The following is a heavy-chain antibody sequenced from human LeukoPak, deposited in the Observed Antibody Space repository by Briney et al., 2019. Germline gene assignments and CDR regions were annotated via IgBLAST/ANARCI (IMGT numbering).Heavy chain of an antibody. J-gene: IGHJ4*02. V-gene: IGHV3-23*01. CDR2: ISGSGGST. D-gene: IGHD3-22*01. CDR1: GFTFSSQT. Sequence: PGGSLRVSCAASGFTFSSQTMSWLSQAPGKGLEWVSVISGSGGSTYYADSMKGRFTISRDNAKNSLYLQMNSLRAEDTAVYYCAREFGMIGGQGTLVTVSS. CDR3: AREFGMI.